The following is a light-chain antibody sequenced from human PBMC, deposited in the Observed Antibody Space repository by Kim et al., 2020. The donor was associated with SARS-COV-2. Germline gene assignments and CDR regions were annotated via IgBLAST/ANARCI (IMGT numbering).Light chain of an antibody. Sequence: DIQMTQSPSSLSASVGDRVTITCQASQDISNYLNWYQQKPGKAPKLLIYDASNLETGVPSRFSGSGSGTDFTFTISSLQPEDIATYYWQQYDNHPPKVTFGQGTRLEIK. CDR1: QDISNY. CDR3: QQYDNHPPKVT. J-gene: IGKJ5*01. CDR2: DAS. V-gene: IGKV1-33*01.